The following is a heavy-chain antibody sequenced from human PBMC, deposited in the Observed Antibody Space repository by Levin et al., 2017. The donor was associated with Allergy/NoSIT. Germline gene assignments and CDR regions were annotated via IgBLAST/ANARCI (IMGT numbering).Heavy chain of an antibody. Sequence: SQTLSLTCTVSGGSISSSTHYWGWVRQAPGKGLEWIGSIYYSGVTYYNPSLKSRVTISVDRFQNQFSLKLRSVTAADTAVFYCAGERDLIGARAPFDYWGQGTLVTVSS. D-gene: IGHD2/OR15-2a*01. V-gene: IGHV4-39*07. CDR1: GGSISSSTHY. CDR3: AGERDLIGARAPFDY. CDR2: IYYSGVT. J-gene: IGHJ4*02.